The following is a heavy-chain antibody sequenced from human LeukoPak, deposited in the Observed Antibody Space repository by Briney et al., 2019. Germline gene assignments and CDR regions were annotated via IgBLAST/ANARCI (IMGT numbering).Heavy chain of an antibody. J-gene: IGHJ4*02. Sequence: PSGTLSLTCDVSGGSITQTNYGTCVRQPPGKGLEWIGEVNLQGGTNYNPSLLRRVAISVDTSADHVSLQMTSVTAADTAVYYCAREGGSYCPLDYSGQGTLVTVSS. CDR3: AREGGSYCPLDY. D-gene: IGHD2-15*01. CDR2: VNLQGGT. V-gene: IGHV4-4*02. CDR1: GGSITQTNY.